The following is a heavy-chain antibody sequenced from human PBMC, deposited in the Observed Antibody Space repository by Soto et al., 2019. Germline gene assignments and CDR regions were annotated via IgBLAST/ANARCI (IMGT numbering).Heavy chain of an antibody. Sequence: EVQLLESGGGLVQPGGSLRLSYAASGFTFSSYAMSWVRQAPGKGLEWVSAISGSGGSTYYADSVKGRFTISRDNSKNTLYLQMNSLRAEDTAVNYCAKDGDRVRGPRALSGAFDIWGQGTMVTVSS. CDR2: ISGSGGST. V-gene: IGHV3-23*01. CDR3: AKDGDRVRGPRALSGAFDI. J-gene: IGHJ3*02. CDR1: GFTFSSYA. D-gene: IGHD3-10*01.